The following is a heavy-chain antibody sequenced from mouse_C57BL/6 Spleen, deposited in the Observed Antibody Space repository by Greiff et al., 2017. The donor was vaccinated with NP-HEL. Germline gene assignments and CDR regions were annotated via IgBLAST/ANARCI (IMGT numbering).Heavy chain of an antibody. Sequence: QVQLQQPGAELVKPGASVKLSCKASGYTFTSYWMHWVKQRPGQGLEWIGMIHPNSGSTNYNEKFKSKATLTVHKSSSTAYMQLSSLTSEDSAVYYCARLGRGDLFDYWGQGTTLTVSS. D-gene: IGHD4-1*01. CDR1: GYTFTSYW. CDR3: ARLGRGDLFDY. V-gene: IGHV1-64*01. J-gene: IGHJ2*01. CDR2: IHPNSGST.